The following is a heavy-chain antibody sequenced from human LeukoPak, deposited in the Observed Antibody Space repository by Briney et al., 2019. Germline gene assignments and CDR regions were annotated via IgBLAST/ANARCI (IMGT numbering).Heavy chain of an antibody. V-gene: IGHV4-59*08. D-gene: IGHD6-6*01. CDR3: AREYSSSSGRRAFDF. Sequence: SETLSLTCTVSGGSISSYYWNWIRQPPGKGLEWIGYIYYSGSTNYDPSLKSRVTTLVDTSKNQFSLRLSSVTAADTAVYYCAREYSSSSGRRAFDFWGQGTMVTVSS. CDR1: GGSISSYY. CDR2: IYYSGST. J-gene: IGHJ3*01.